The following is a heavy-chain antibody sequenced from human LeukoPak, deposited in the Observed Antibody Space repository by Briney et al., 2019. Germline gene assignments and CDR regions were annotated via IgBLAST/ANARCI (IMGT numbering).Heavy chain of an antibody. V-gene: IGHV1-8*03. CDR2: MNPNSGHT. CDR1: GYTFSSSD. CDR3: ARGVDYALWSDSSYQFYYMDV. Sequence: ASVKLSCKASGYTFSSSDINWVRQATGQGLEWMGWMNPNSGHTGYAQKFQGRITFTKNTSISTAYMELSSLRPEDTAVYICARGVDYALWSDSSYQFYYMDVWGKGATVTVSS. J-gene: IGHJ6*03. D-gene: IGHD3-3*01.